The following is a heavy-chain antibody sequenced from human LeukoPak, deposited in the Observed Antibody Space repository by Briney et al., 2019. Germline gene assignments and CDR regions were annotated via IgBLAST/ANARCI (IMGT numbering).Heavy chain of an antibody. V-gene: IGHV3-74*01. D-gene: IGHD6-19*01. Sequence: GGSLRLSCTASGVTFSNYWMLWVRQAPGKGLESVSRINTDGTVTTYADSVKGRFTVSRDNADNTMFLQMNSVRDEDTAVYYCATKQWLAPPPDSWGQGTPVTVSS. J-gene: IGHJ4*02. CDR3: ATKQWLAPPPDS. CDR1: GVTFSNYW. CDR2: INTDGTVT.